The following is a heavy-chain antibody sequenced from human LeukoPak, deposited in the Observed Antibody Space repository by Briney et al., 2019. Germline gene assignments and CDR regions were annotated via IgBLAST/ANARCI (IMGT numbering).Heavy chain of an antibody. CDR2: ISAYNGNT. Sequence: SVKVSCKASGYTFTSYGISWVRQAPGQGLEWMGWISAYNGNTNYAQKLQGRVTMTTDTSTSTAYMELRSLRSDDTAVYYCARHDPGSGTHYYSRNNWFDPWGQGTLVTVSS. J-gene: IGHJ5*02. CDR3: ARHDPGSGTHYYSRNNWFDP. D-gene: IGHD3-10*01. V-gene: IGHV1-18*01. CDR1: GYTFTSYG.